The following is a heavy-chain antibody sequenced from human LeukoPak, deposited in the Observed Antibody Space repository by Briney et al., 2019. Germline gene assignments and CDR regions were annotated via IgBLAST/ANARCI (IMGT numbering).Heavy chain of an antibody. J-gene: IGHJ4*02. Sequence: PGRSPRLSCAAFGFTFRKYAMGSGRHAPGKGLGWVSGISASGDSTYYADSVKGRVTISRDNSKNTLYLQMNSLRAEDTAMDYCANGNGQRFLEWLHETYFDYWGQGTLVTVSP. CDR2: ISASGDST. D-gene: IGHD3-3*01. CDR3: ANGNGQRFLEWLHETYFDY. V-gene: IGHV3-23*01. CDR1: GFTFRKYA.